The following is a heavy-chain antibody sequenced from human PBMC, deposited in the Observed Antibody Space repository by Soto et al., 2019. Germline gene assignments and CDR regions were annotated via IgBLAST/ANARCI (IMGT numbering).Heavy chain of an antibody. J-gene: IGHJ5*02. D-gene: IGHD3-22*01. Sequence: ASVKVSCKASGYTFTSYDINWVRQATGQGLEWMGWMNPNSGNTGYAQKFQGRVTMTRNTSISTAYMELSSLRSEDTAVYYCARGDRDYYDSSGHGWFDPWGQGTLVTVSS. V-gene: IGHV1-8*01. CDR3: ARGDRDYYDSSGHGWFDP. CDR1: GYTFTSYD. CDR2: MNPNSGNT.